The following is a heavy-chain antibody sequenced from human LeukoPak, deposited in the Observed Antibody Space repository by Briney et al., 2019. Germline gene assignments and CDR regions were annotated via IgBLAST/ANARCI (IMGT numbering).Heavy chain of an antibody. CDR3: ARHGDFWSGSYFDY. J-gene: IGHJ4*02. Sequence: SETLSLTYAVYGGSFSGYYWSWIRQPPGKGLEWIGEINHSGSTNYNPSLKSRVTISVDTSKNQFSLKLSSVTAADTAVYYCARHGDFWSGSYFDYWGQGTLVTVSS. V-gene: IGHV4-34*01. CDR1: GGSFSGYY. D-gene: IGHD3-3*01. CDR2: INHSGST.